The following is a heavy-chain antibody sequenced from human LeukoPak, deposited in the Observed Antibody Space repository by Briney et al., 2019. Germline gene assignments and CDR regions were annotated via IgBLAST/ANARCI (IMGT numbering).Heavy chain of an antibody. V-gene: IGHV3-23*01. CDR2: ISGSGGST. CDR1: GFTFSSYA. CDR3: AKGGRPTVTSKVDY. Sequence: WGTLRLSCAASGFTFSSYAMSWVRQAPGKGLEWVSAISGSGGSTYYADSVKGRFTISRDNSKNTLYLQMNSLRAEDTAVYYCAKGGRPTVTSKVDYWGQGTLVTVSS. J-gene: IGHJ4*02. D-gene: IGHD4-17*01.